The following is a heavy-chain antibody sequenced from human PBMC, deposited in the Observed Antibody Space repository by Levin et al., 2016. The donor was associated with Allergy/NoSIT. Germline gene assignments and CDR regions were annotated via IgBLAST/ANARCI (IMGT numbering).Heavy chain of an antibody. Sequence: WVRQAPGQGLEWMGWISAYNGNTNYAQKLQGRVTMTTDTSTSTAYMELRSLRSDDTAVYYCARDPFKYSSGWYAPYWGQGTLVTVSS. D-gene: IGHD6-19*01. CDR3: ARDPFKYSSGWYAPY. V-gene: IGHV1-18*01. CDR2: ISAYNGNT. J-gene: IGHJ4*02.